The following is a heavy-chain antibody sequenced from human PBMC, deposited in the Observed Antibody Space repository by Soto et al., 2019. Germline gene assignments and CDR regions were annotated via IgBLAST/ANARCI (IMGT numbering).Heavy chain of an antibody. J-gene: IGHJ6*02. CDR1: GFTFSSYG. Sequence: GGSLRLSCAASGFTFSSYGMHWVRQAPGKGLEWVAVIWYDGSNKYYADSVKGRFTISRDNSKNTLYLQMNSLRAEDTAVYYCARVGDGGYCSGGSCSTYYYYGMDVWGQGTTVTVSS. V-gene: IGHV3-33*01. D-gene: IGHD2-15*01. CDR3: ARVGDGGYCSGGSCSTYYYYGMDV. CDR2: IWYDGSNK.